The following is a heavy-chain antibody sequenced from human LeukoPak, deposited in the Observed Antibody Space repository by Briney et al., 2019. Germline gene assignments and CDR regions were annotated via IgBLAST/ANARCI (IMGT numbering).Heavy chain of an antibody. J-gene: IGHJ4*02. D-gene: IGHD4-17*01. CDR1: GFTFSNYW. V-gene: IGHV3-7*01. Sequence: GGSLRLSCIVSGFTFSNYWMSWVRQAPGKGLEWVATIKQDGSEKYYVDSVKGRFTISRDNAENSLYLQMNSLRDEDTALYYCARDPSTVTTGYYWGQGTLVTVSS. CDR2: IKQDGSEK. CDR3: ARDPSTVTTGYY.